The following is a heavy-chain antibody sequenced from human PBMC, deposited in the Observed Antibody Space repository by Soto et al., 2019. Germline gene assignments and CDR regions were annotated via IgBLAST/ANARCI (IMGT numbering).Heavy chain of an antibody. J-gene: IGHJ4*02. CDR3: ARHPLWNFDY. V-gene: IGHV4-39*01. D-gene: IGHD3-10*01. Sequence: PSETLSLTCTVSGGSISSSSYYSGWIRQPPGKGLEWIGSIYYSGSTYYNPSLKSRVTISVDTSKHQFSLTLRSVTAADTAVYYCARHPLWNFDYWGQGTLVTVSS. CDR1: GGSISSSSYY. CDR2: IYYSGST.